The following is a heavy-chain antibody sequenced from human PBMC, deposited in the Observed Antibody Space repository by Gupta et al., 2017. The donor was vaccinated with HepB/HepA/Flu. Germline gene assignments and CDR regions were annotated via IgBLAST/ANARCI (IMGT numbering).Heavy chain of an antibody. D-gene: IGHD6-6*01. V-gene: IGHV3-23*01. CDR3: VKGPPYSSPSVPGSWFDS. CDR2: SSGSGGST. CDR1: GFSFSSYA. Sequence: EVQLLESGGGLVQPGGSLRFSCAASGFSFSSYAMSWVRLAPGEGLEWVSVSSGSGGSTYYAGSMKGRFTISRDNSNNTLYLQMNSLRAEDTAVYYCVKGPPYSSPSVPGSWFDSWGHGTLVTVSS. J-gene: IGHJ5*01.